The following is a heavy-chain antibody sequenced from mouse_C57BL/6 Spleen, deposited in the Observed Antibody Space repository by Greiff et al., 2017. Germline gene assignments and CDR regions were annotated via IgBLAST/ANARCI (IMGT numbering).Heavy chain of an antibody. J-gene: IGHJ4*01. D-gene: IGHD2-12*01. V-gene: IGHV5-6*02. CDR1: GFTFSSYG. Sequence: DVKLQESGGDLVKPGGSLKLSCAASGFTFSSYGMSWVRQTPDKRLEWVATISSGGSYTYYPDSVKGRFTISRDNAKNTLYLQMSSLKSEDTAMYYCARDSDSGAYAWYAMDDWGQGTSVTVSS. CDR3: ARDSDSGAYAWYAMDD. CDR2: ISSGGSYT.